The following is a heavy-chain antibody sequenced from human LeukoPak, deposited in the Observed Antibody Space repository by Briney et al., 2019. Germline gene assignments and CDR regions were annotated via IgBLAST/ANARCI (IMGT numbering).Heavy chain of an antibody. CDR1: GFTFSSYG. CDR2: IWYDGSNK. CDR3: ARDASAYSGSYLDY. V-gene: IGHV3-33*01. Sequence: GRSLRLSCAASGFTFSSYGMHWVRQAPGKGLGWVAVIWYDGSNKYYADSVKGRFTISRDNSKNTLYLQMNSLRAEDTAVYYCARDASAYSGSYLDYWGQGTLVTVSS. J-gene: IGHJ4*02. D-gene: IGHD1-26*01.